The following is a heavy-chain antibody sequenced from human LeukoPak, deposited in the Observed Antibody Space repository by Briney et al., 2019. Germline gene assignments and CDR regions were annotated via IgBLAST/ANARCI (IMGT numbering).Heavy chain of an antibody. D-gene: IGHD3-10*01. CDR2: ISYDGSNE. CDR1: GFTFNSYA. CDR3: ANSGVKNYYGSGSHYVY. J-gene: IGHJ4*02. Sequence: PGRSLRLSCAASGFTFNSYAMHWVRQAPGKGLEWVAVISYDGSNEYYADSVKGRFTISRDNSKNTLYLQMNSLRAEDTAVYYCANSGVKNYYGSGSHYVYWGQGTLVTVSS. V-gene: IGHV3-30-3*01.